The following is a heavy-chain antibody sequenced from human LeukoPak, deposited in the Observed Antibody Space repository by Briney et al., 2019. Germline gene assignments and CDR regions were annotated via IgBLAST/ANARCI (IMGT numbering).Heavy chain of an antibody. V-gene: IGHV3-30*03. CDR1: GFTFSSYG. CDR2: ISYDGSNK. CDR3: ARGRSGYDFWSGPYYYYYGMDV. J-gene: IGHJ6*02. D-gene: IGHD3-3*01. Sequence: GGSLRLSCAASGFTFSSYGMHWVRQAPGKGLEWVAVISYDGSNKYYADSVKGRFTISRDNSKNTLYLQMNSLRAEDTAVYYCARGRSGYDFWSGPYYYYYGMDVWGQGTTVTVSS.